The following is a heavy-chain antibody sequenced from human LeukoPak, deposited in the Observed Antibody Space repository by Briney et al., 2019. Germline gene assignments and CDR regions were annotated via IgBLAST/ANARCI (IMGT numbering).Heavy chain of an antibody. CDR2: IIPIFGTA. CDR1: GGTFSSYA. J-gene: IGHJ4*02. D-gene: IGHD2-2*01. V-gene: IGHV1-69*01. CDR3: ATVVPAAITFDY. Sequence: ASVKVSCKASGGTFSSYAISWVRQAPGQGLEWMGGIIPIFGTANYAQKFQGGVTITADESTSTAYMELSSLRSEDTAVYYCATVVPAAITFDYWGQGTLVTVSS.